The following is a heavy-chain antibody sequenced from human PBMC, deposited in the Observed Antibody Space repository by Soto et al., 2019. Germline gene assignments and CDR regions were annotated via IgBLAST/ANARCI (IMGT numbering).Heavy chain of an antibody. J-gene: IGHJ5*02. CDR3: ARVGCSGGSCFRRAAPRAIPFDP. CDR2: IYYSGST. V-gene: IGHV4-30-4*01. CDR1: GGSISSGDYY. Sequence: SETLSLTCTVSGGSISSGDYYWSWIRQPPGKGLEWIGYIYYSGSTYYNPSLKSRVTISVDTSKNQFSLKLSSVTAADTAVYYCARVGCSGGSCFRRAAPRAIPFDPWGQGTLVTVSS. D-gene: IGHD2-15*01.